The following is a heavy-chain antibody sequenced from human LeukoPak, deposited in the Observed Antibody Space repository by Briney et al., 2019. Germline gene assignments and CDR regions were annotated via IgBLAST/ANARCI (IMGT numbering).Heavy chain of an antibody. CDR1: GFTVSSNH. CDR2: IYSGGST. D-gene: IGHD3-3*01. J-gene: IGHJ4*02. V-gene: IGHV3-53*01. CDR3: AGGSGVVIPFDY. Sequence: GGSLRLSCAASGFTVSSNHMSWVRQAPGKGLEWVSVIYSGGSTYYTDSVKGRFTISRDNSKNTLYLQMNSLRAEDTAVYYCAGGSGVVIPFDYWGQGTLVTVSS.